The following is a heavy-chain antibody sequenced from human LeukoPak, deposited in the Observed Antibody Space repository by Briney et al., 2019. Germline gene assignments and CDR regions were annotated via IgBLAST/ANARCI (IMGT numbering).Heavy chain of an antibody. CDR3: ARDKSAGADTGSSFYY. V-gene: IGHV3-7*03. J-gene: IGHJ4*02. Sequence: GGSLRLSCAASGFTFSNYWMTWVRQAPGKGLEWVASIKQDGSEKYYVDSVKGRFTISRDNAKNSLYLQMNSLRAEDTAVFYCARDKSAGADTGSSFYYWGQGALVTVSS. CDR2: IKQDGSEK. D-gene: IGHD3-10*01. CDR1: GFTFSNYW.